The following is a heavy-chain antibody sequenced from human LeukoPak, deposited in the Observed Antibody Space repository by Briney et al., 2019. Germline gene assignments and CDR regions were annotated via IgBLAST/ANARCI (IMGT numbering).Heavy chain of an antibody. Sequence: SETLSLTCTVSGGSIRSGDYYWSWIRRRPGEGLEWFGYIYHSGSTYYNPSLKSQFTISVDTSKNQFSLKLSSVTAADTAVYYCARYCSGGNCKGAFDIWGQGTMVTVSS. CDR1: GGSIRSGDYY. D-gene: IGHD2-15*01. J-gene: IGHJ3*02. V-gene: IGHV4-31*01. CDR2: IYHSGST. CDR3: ARYCSGGNCKGAFDI.